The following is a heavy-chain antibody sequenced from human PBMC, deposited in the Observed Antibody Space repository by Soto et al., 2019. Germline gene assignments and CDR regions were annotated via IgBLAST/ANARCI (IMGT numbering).Heavy chain of an antibody. Sequence: EVQLVESGGGLIQPGGSLRLSCAASGVTFSSNDMNWVRQAPGKGLEWVSLIYSSGSTSYADSVKGRLPISRANAKNTLYLQISSLRAGDTAVYYCATRPLLPGAPWCQGTRVTVSS. CDR2: IYSSGST. D-gene: IGHD3-22*01. V-gene: IGHV3-53*01. CDR3: ATRPLLPGAP. J-gene: IGHJ3*01. CDR1: GVTFSSND.